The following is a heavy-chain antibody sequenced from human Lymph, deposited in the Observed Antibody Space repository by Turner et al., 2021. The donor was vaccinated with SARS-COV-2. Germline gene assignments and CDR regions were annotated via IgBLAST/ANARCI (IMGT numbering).Heavy chain of an antibody. V-gene: IGHV3-53*02. CDR1: GIIVSRNY. D-gene: IGHD6-13*01. CDR2: IYSGGTT. CDR3: ARDLGTYGMDV. J-gene: IGHJ6*02. Sequence: EVQLVETGGGLIQPGGSLRLSCAASGIIVSRNYMSWVRQAPGKGLEWVSVIYSGGTTYYADSVKGRFTISRDNSKNTLYLQMNSLRVEDTAVYYGARDLGTYGMDVWGQGTTVTVSS.